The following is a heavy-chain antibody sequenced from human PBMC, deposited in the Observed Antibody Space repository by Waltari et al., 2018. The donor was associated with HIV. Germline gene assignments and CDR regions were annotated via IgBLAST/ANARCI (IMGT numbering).Heavy chain of an antibody. CDR2: IYSDGSQ. CDR1: GCVVRSNY. V-gene: IGHV3-53*01. D-gene: IGHD4-17*01. CDR3: ARERATVSEGAYGMDV. J-gene: IGHJ6*02. Sequence: EMQLVESGGGLIQWGGSLRLSCEASGCVVRSNYLSWARPAPGKGLEWVAVIYSDGSQYYAEAVKDRFPVSRDNSKNTLFLQMNSLRAEDTAVYYCARERATVSEGAYGMDVWGQGATVTVSS.